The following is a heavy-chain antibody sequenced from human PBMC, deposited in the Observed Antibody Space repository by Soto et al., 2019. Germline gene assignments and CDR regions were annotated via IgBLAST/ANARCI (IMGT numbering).Heavy chain of an antibody. J-gene: IGHJ6*02. CDR1: GYTFYTYG. CDR3: ARGGGNDWDRYYYFASDV. Sequence: ASVKVSCKTSGYTFYTYGITWVRQAPGHGLEWMGWISANSRNTKYSQKFQGRVTMTADKSTTTAYLELRGLTPDDTAVYFCARGGGNDWDRYYYFASDVWGQGPTVPVSS. D-gene: IGHD3-9*01. V-gene: IGHV1-18*04. CDR2: ISANSRNT.